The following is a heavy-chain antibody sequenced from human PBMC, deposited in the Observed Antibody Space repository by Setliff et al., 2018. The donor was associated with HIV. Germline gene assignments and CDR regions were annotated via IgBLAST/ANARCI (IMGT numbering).Heavy chain of an antibody. V-gene: IGHV3-11*01. CDR2: ISSSGSTI. D-gene: IGHD3-3*01. J-gene: IGHJ4*02. CDR3: ASNGFWSGYSTILDY. CDR1: GFTFSDYY. Sequence: AGGSLRLSCAASGFTFSDYYMSWIRQAPGEGLEWVSYISSSGSTIYYADSVKGRFTISRDNAKNSLYLQMNSLRAEDTAVYYCASNGFWSGYSTILDYWGQGTLVTVSS.